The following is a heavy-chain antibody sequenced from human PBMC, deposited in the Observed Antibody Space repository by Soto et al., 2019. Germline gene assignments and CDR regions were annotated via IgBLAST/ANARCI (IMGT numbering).Heavy chain of an antibody. CDR3: ARCVAAAPRYGMDV. D-gene: IGHD6-13*01. CDR1: GYTFTSYA. CDR2: INAGNGNT. Sequence: QVQLVQSGAAEKKPGASVKVSCKASGYTFTSYAMHWVRQAPGQRLEWMGWINAGNGNTKYSQKFQGRVTITRDTSASTAYMELSSLRSEDTAVYYCARCVAAAPRYGMDVWGQGTTVTVSS. J-gene: IGHJ6*02. V-gene: IGHV1-3*05.